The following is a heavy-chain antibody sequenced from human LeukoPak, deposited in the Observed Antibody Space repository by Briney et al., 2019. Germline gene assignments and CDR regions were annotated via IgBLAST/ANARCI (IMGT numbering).Heavy chain of an antibody. CDR1: GFTFNNYW. CDR2: INEDGSDK. J-gene: IGHJ4*02. D-gene: IGHD6-19*01. V-gene: IGHV3-7*01. Sequence: GGSLRLSCAASGFTFNNYWMSWIRQAPGKGLKWAAHINEDGSDKYYVDSVKGRFTISRDNAKNSLYLQMNSLRAEDTAVYYCAKAISSGWYFDYWGQGTLVTVSS. CDR3: AKAISSGWYFDY.